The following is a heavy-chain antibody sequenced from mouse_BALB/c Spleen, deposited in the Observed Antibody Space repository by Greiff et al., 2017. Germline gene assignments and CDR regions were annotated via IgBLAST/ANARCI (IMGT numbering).Heavy chain of an antibody. V-gene: IGHV1S26*01. CDR2: INPSSGYT. D-gene: IGHD2-1*01. J-gene: IGHJ4*01. CDR1: GYTFTSYT. CDR3: ARRGGNYDAMDY. Sequence: VQRVESGPELVKPGASVKMSCKASGYTFTSYTMHWVKQRPGQGLEWIGYINPSSGYTNYNQKFKDKATLTADKSSSTAYMQLSSLTSEDSAVYYCARRGGNYDAMDYWGQGTSVTVSS.